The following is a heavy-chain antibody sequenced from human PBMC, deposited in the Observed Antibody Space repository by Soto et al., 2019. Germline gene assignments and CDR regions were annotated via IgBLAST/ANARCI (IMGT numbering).Heavy chain of an antibody. V-gene: IGHV1-18*01. D-gene: IGHD3-10*01. CDR2: ISAYNGNT. Sequence: QVQLVQSGAEVKKPGASVKVSCKASGYTFTSYGISWVRQAPGQGLEWMGWISAYNGNTNHAQKLQGRVTMTTDTSTSTAYMELRSLRSDDTAVYYCARGSSGSGSYYIAIHFDYWGQGTLVTVSS. CDR3: ARGSSGSGSYYIAIHFDY. CDR1: GYTFTSYG. J-gene: IGHJ4*02.